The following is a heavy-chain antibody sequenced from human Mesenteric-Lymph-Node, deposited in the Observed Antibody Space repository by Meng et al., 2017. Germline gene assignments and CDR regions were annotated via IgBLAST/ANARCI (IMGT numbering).Heavy chain of an antibody. D-gene: IGHD1-26*01. CDR2: IIPIFGTA. V-gene: IGHV1-69*01. J-gene: IGHJ4*02. CDR1: GGTFSSYA. CDR3: AVTTQYYFDY. Sequence: QVQVGQFGAGVKKPGSSVTVSCKASGGTFSSYAISWVRQAPGQGLEWMGGIIPIFGTANYAQKFQGRVTITADESTSTAYMELSSLRSEDTAVYYCAVTTQYYFDYWGQGTLVTVSS.